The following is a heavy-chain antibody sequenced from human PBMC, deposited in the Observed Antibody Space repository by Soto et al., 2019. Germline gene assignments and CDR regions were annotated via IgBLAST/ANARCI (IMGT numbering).Heavy chain of an antibody. Sequence: QMQLVQSGPEVKKPGTSVKVSCKASGFTFTSSAVQWVRQARGQRLEWIGWIVVGSSNTNYAPKFQERVTITRDMATSTAYMELSSLRSEDTAVYYCAADRGDGYKDYYYYDMDVWGQGTTVTVSS. CDR3: AADRGDGYKDYYYYDMDV. V-gene: IGHV1-58*01. CDR2: IVVGSSNT. CDR1: GFTFTSSA. J-gene: IGHJ6*02. D-gene: IGHD3-10*01.